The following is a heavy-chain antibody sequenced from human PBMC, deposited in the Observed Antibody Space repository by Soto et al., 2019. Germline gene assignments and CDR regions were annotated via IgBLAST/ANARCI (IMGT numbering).Heavy chain of an antibody. CDR1: GYRFTSYW. Sequence: GESLKISCKGSGYRFTSYWIGWVRQMPGKGLEWMGIIYPGDSDTRYSPSFQGQVTISADKSISTAYLQWSRLKASDTAMYYYARLGTGYSSSWYVRYFQHWGQGTLVTVSS. J-gene: IGHJ1*01. D-gene: IGHD6-13*01. CDR3: ARLGTGYSSSWYVRYFQH. CDR2: IYPGDSDT. V-gene: IGHV5-51*01.